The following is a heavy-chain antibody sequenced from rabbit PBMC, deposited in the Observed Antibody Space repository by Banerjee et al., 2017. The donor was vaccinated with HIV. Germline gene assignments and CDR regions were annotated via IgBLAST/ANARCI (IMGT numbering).Heavy chain of an antibody. Sequence: QEQLVESGGGLVTLGGSLKLTCKASGIDLSSSFWISWVRQTPGKGLEWIGCIYTGPSGNTYYATWAEGRFTISKTSSTTVTLQMTSLTAADTATYFCARDYGGYGYAGYFNLWGQGTLVTVS. V-gene: IGHV1S45*01. CDR1: GIDLSSSFW. CDR2: IYTGPSGNT. D-gene: IGHD6-1*01. J-gene: IGHJ4*01. CDR3: ARDYGGYGYAGYFNL.